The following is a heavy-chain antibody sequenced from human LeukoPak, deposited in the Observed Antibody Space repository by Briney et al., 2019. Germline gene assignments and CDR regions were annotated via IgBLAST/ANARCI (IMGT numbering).Heavy chain of an antibody. CDR2: IGTAGDT. Sequence: GGSLRLSCAACGFTFSSYDMHWVRQATGKGLEWVSAIGTAGDTYYPGSVKGQFTISRENAKNSLYLQMNSLRAEDTAVYYCAKDPYYYYYMDVWGKGTTVTVSS. V-gene: IGHV3-13*03. J-gene: IGHJ6*03. CDR3: AKDPYYYYYMDV. CDR1: GFTFSSYD.